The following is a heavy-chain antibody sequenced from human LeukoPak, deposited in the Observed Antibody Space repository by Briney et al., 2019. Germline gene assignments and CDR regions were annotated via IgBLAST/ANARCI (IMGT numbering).Heavy chain of an antibody. CDR1: GFTFSSYG. D-gene: IGHD3-3*01. CDR3: AKGVKGITIFVRNYYMDV. Sequence: GGSLRLSCAASGFTFSSYGMHWVRQAPGKGLEWVAFIRYDGSNKYYADSVKGRFTISRDNSKNTLYLQMSSLRAEDTAVYYCAKGVKGITIFVRNYYMDVWGKGTTVTISS. V-gene: IGHV3-30*02. CDR2: IRYDGSNK. J-gene: IGHJ6*03.